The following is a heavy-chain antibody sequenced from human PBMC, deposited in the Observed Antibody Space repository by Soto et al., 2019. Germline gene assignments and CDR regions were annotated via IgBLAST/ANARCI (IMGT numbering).Heavy chain of an antibody. V-gene: IGHV3-11*01. CDR2: ISPGGDIT. CDR1: GFSFRDHY. Sequence: PGGSLRLSRAASGFSFRDHYMTWIRQAPGKGLELLSYISPGGDITNYVDSVKGRFTISRDNAKNSLFLHMNSLRAEDTAVYYCTRDPRITDFWGQGTLVTVSS. CDR3: TRDPRITDF. D-gene: IGHD3-16*01. J-gene: IGHJ4*02.